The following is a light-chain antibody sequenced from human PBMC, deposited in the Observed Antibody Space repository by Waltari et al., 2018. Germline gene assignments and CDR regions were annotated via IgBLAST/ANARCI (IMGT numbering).Light chain of an antibody. CDR1: QNIDNN. CDR2: GAS. V-gene: IGKV3-15*01. Sequence: VMTQPPAALSVSPAGRVSLSCKASQNIDNNLAWYQQKPGQSPRLLIYGASTRATGVPARFSGSGSGTEFTLTISSLQSEDCAVFYCQQYNRWPPLTFGGGTKVEIK. CDR3: QQYNRWPPLT. J-gene: IGKJ4*01.